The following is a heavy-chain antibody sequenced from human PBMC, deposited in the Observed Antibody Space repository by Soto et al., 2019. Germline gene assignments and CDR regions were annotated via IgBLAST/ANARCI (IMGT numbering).Heavy chain of an antibody. CDR2: IHYSGST. Sequence: SETLSLTCTVSGGSISSYYWSWIRQPPGKGLEWIGYIHYSGSTHYNPSLKSRVTISVDTSKNQFSLKLSSVTAADTAVYYCARLYYDFWSGYYTGSYFDYWGQGTLVTVSS. V-gene: IGHV4-59*01. D-gene: IGHD3-3*01. CDR3: ARLYYDFWSGYYTGSYFDY. J-gene: IGHJ4*02. CDR1: GGSISSYY.